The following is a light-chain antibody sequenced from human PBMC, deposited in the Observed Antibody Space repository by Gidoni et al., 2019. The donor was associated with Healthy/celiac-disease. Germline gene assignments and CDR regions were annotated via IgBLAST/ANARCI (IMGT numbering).Light chain of an antibody. CDR3: QSADSSGTSWV. V-gene: IGLV3-25*03. CDR2: KDS. CDR1: ALPKQY. J-gene: IGLJ3*02. Sequence: SYELTQPPPVSVSPGQTARITCSGDALPKQYAYWYQQKPGQAPVLVIYKDSERPSGIPERFSGSSSGTTVTLTISGVQAEDEADYYCQSADSSGTSWVFGGGTKRTVL.